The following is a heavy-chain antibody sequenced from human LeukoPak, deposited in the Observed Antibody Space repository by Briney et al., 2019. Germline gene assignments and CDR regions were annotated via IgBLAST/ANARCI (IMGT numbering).Heavy chain of an antibody. Sequence: SETLSLTCTVSGGSISSYYWSWIRQPPGKGLEWGGYIYYSGSTNYNPSLKSRVTISVDTSKNQFSLKLSSVTAADTAVYYCARRTIAAAGTGYFDYWGQGTLVTVSS. CDR3: ARRTIAAAGTGYFDY. D-gene: IGHD6-13*01. CDR2: IYYSGST. CDR1: GGSISSYY. J-gene: IGHJ4*02. V-gene: IGHV4-59*08.